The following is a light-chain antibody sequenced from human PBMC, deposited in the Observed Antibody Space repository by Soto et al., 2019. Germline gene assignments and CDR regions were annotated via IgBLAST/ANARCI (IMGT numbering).Light chain of an antibody. J-gene: IGKJ4*02. CDR2: DAS. Sequence: ETVLTQSPATLSLSPGERATLSCGASQSVNAGYLAWYQQKPGQAPRLLIYDASIRATGIPDRFSGSGSGTDFTLTISRLEPADFAVYYCQQYGSSPLTFGEGTKVEIK. CDR3: QQYGSSPLT. V-gene: IGKV3D-20*01. CDR1: QSVNAGY.